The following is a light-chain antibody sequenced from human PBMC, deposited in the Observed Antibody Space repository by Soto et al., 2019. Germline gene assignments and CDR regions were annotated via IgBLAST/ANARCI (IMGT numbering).Light chain of an antibody. J-gene: IGKJ4*01. CDR3: QQRSNWPLT. CDR1: QRVSSS. Sequence: VLTQFPATLSFSPGERATLSCSSSQRVSSSLACYQQKRGRAPSLLIYDSPNRATGIPARFSGSGSGTDFSLTIRRLEPEDCADYYCQQRSNWPLTFGGGTRVEIK. CDR2: DSP. V-gene: IGKV3-11*01.